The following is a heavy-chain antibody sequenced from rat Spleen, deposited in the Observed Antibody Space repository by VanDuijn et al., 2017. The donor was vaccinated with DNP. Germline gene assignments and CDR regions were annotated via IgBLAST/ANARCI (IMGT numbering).Heavy chain of an antibody. J-gene: IGHJ2*01. CDR1: GFTFKNYW. V-gene: IGHV5-31*01. D-gene: IGHD1-6*01. CDR3: ATFMYTTADY. Sequence: EVQLVESGGDLVRPGRSLKLSCVASGFTFKNYWMTWIRHVPGKGLEWVASIGSDGHITYYRDSVKGRFTISRGNAKSTLYLQMDSLRSEDTATYYCATFMYTTADYWGQGVMVTVSS. CDR2: IGSDGHIT.